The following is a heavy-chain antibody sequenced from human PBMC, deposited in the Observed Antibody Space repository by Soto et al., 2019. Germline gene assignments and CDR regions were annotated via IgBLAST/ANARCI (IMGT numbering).Heavy chain of an antibody. Sequence: GASVKVSCKSSGYNFISHIITWVLQAPGQGLEWMGRISAYNGNTNYAQKLQGRVTMTTDKSISTAYLQWSSLKASDTAMYYCAAPTGGFGAFDIWGQGTMVTVSS. J-gene: IGHJ3*02. V-gene: IGHV1-18*01. D-gene: IGHD1-26*01. CDR2: ISAYNGNT. CDR1: GYNFISHI. CDR3: AAPTGGFGAFDI.